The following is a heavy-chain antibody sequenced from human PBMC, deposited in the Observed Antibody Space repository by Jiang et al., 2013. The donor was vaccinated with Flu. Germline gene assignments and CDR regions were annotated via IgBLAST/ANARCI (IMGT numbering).Heavy chain of an antibody. D-gene: IGHD5-24*01. CDR2: TYYRSKWYN. J-gene: IGHJ4*02. V-gene: IGHV6-1*01. CDR1: GDSVSSDSAA. CDR3: ARTERWLQLQAFDY. Sequence: SQTLSLTCAISGDSVSSDSAAWNWIRQSLSSGLEWLGRTYYRSKWYNDYAVFVKSRITINPDTSKNQFSLQLNSVTPEDTAVYYCARTERWLQLQAFDYWGQGTLVTVSS.